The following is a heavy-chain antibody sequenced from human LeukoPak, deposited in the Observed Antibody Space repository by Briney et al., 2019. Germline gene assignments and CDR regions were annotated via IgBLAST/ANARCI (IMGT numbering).Heavy chain of an antibody. Sequence: SEALSLTYAVYGGSFSGYYWSWIRQPPGKGLEWIGEINHSGSTNYNPSLKSRVTISVDTSKNQFSLKLSSVTAADTAVYYCARGQVAAAGHAFDYWGQGTLVTVSS. J-gene: IGHJ4*02. D-gene: IGHD6-13*01. CDR1: GGSFSGYY. V-gene: IGHV4-34*01. CDR2: INHSGST. CDR3: ARGQVAAAGHAFDY.